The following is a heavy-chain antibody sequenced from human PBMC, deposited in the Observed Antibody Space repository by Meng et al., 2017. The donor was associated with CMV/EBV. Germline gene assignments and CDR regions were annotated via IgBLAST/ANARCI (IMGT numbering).Heavy chain of an antibody. Sequence: SVPVPRLASGYTFTGYYMHWVRQAPGQGLEWMGWINPNSGGTNYAQKFQGRVTMTRDTSLSTAYMELSRLRSDGTAVYYCARVGSLTDAFDIWGQGTMVTVSS. D-gene: IGHD3-10*01. J-gene: IGHJ3*02. CDR3: ARVGSLTDAFDI. CDR1: GYTFTGYY. CDR2: INPNSGGT. V-gene: IGHV1-2*02.